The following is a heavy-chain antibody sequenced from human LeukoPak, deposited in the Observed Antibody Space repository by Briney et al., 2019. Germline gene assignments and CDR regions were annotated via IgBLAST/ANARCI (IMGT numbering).Heavy chain of an antibody. CDR2: FYYSGST. Sequence: SQTLSLTCTVSGGSISSGGYYWSWIRQHPGKDLEWIGYFYYSGSTYYNPSLKSRVTISVDTSKNQFSLKLSSVTAADTAVYYCARGSITMVRGVPGYFDYWGQGTLVTVSS. CDR1: GGSISSGGYY. CDR3: ARGSITMVRGVPGYFDY. J-gene: IGHJ4*02. D-gene: IGHD3-10*01. V-gene: IGHV4-31*03.